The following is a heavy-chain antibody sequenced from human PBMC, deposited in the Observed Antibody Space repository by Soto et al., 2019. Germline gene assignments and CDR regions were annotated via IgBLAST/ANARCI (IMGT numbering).Heavy chain of an antibody. D-gene: IGHD3-10*01. Sequence: QVQVVESGGGVVQPGRSLRLSCAASGFTFSNYGMHWVRQAPGKGLDWVAVISYDGSIEYYSESVKVRLTMSRDNSENTVYLQMNSLRTEDTAVYFCGRDWVWFGAHPIDNWGQGTLVTVSS. J-gene: IGHJ4*02. CDR3: GRDWVWFGAHPIDN. CDR2: ISYDGSIE. V-gene: IGHV3-30*03. CDR1: GFTFSNYG.